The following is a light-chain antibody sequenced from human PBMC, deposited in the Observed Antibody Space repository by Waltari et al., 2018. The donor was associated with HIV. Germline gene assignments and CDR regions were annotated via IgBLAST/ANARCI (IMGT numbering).Light chain of an antibody. CDR2: DVT. V-gene: IGLV2-11*01. CDR1: SSDVGGYTF. Sequence: QSALTQPRSVSGSPGQSVTISCTGTSSDVGGYTFVSWYQHPPGKAPKLAISDVTNRPSGVPARCSGAKSGNTASLTISGLQAEDAADYYCCSYSGSGTLYVFGTGTEVTVL. CDR3: CSYSGSGTLYV. J-gene: IGLJ1*01.